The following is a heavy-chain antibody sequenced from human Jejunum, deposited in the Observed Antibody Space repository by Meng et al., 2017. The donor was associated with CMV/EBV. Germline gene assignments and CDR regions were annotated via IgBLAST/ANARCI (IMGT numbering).Heavy chain of an antibody. Sequence: QVQLEESGPGLVKTSETLPLSCTVSGDSITSYHWTWIRQPAGKGLEWIGRVYASGSTNYNSSLKSRVTMSVDTSKNQFSLNLTSVTAADTAVYYCARETMASAGRAFDFWGQGGLVTVSS. J-gene: IGHJ4*02. CDR1: GDSITSYH. CDR3: ARETMASAGRAFDF. V-gene: IGHV4-4*07. D-gene: IGHD6-13*01. CDR2: VYASGST.